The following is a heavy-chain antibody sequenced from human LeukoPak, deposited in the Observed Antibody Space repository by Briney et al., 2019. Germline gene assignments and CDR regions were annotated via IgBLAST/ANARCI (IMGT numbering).Heavy chain of an antibody. D-gene: IGHD1-1*01. V-gene: IGHV3-7*01. CDR2: IKQDASER. J-gene: IGHJ4*02. CDR1: GFTFSSYW. CDR3: ATPTAGTGHFDY. Sequence: PGGSLRLSCAASGFTFSSYWMTWVRQAPGKGLEWVANIKQDASERNYVDSVKGRFPLSREHAKNSLYLQMNSLRAEETAVYYCATPTAGTGHFDYWGQGTLVTVSS.